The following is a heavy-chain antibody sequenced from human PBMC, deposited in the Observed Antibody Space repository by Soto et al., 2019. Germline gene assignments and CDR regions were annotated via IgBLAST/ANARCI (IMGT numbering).Heavy chain of an antibody. D-gene: IGHD1-1*01. Sequence: SETLSLTCAVSGASVRSYHWSWIRQAAGKGLEWIGRVQMSGTTNYNPSLKTRVTMSLDTSKNEVSLRMTSVTAGDTAVYFCAKDRSTMRWFDPWGQGILVTVSS. V-gene: IGHV4-4*07. CDR1: GASVRSYH. J-gene: IGHJ5*02. CDR3: AKDRSTMRWFDP. CDR2: VQMSGTT.